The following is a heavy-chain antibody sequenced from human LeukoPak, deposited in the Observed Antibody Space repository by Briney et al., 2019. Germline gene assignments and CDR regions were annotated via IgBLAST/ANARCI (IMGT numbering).Heavy chain of an antibody. CDR1: GFTFSNAW. J-gene: IGHJ4*02. CDR3: TTHVPWWRDSSGYYPSFDY. CDR2: IKSKTDGGTT. Sequence: PGGSLRLSCAASGFTFSNAWMSWVRQAPGKGLEWVGRIKSKTDGGTTDYAAPVKGRFTISRDDSKNTLYLQMNSLKTEDTAVYYCTTHVPWWRDSSGYYPSFDYWGQGTLVTVSS. D-gene: IGHD3-22*01. V-gene: IGHV3-15*01.